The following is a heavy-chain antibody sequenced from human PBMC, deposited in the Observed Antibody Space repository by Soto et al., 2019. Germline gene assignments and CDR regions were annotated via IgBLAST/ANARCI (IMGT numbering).Heavy chain of an antibody. Sequence: SETLSLTCTVSGGSISSSSYYWGWIRQPPGKGLEWIGSIYYSGSTYYNPSLKSRVTISVDTSKNQFSLKLSSVTAADTAVYYCASQRIAAASPNWFDPWGQGTLVTVSS. CDR3: ASQRIAAASPNWFDP. CDR1: GGSISSSSYY. CDR2: IYYSGST. J-gene: IGHJ5*02. V-gene: IGHV4-39*01. D-gene: IGHD6-13*01.